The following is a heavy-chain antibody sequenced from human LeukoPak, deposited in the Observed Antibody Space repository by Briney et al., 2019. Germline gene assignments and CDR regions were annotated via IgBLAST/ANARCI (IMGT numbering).Heavy chain of an antibody. CDR3: ARPGYSYGLDY. Sequence: SVTVSFKSSGGTFIIYAISWVRQAPGQGREGMGGIIPIFGTANYAQKFQGRVTITADESTSTAYMELSSLRSEDTAVYYCARPGYSYGLDYWGQGTLVTISS. D-gene: IGHD5-18*01. V-gene: IGHV1-69*13. J-gene: IGHJ4*02. CDR2: IIPIFGTA. CDR1: GGTFIIYA.